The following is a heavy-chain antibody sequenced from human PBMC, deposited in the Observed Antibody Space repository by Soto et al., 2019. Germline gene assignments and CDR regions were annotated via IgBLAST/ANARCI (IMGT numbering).Heavy chain of an antibody. V-gene: IGHV3-30*03. CDR2: ISKDGSTK. J-gene: IGHJ6*02. CDR1: GFTFSSYG. D-gene: IGHD6-6*01. Sequence: GGSLRLSCAASGFTFSSYGMHWVRQAPGKGLEWVAVISKDGSTKYDADSVKGRFAISRDNSKSTLYLQMNSLRAEDTAVYYCARDLQSSSLFGHYYYGMDVWGQGTTVTVSS. CDR3: ARDLQSSSLFGHYYYGMDV.